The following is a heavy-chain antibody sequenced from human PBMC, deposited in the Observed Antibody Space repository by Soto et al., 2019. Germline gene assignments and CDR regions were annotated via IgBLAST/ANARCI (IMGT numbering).Heavy chain of an antibody. Sequence: EVQLVESGGGLVQPGGSLRLSCAASGFSFSSYWMSWVRQAPGKGLEWVATIRQDGSEKHYVDSVKGRFTISRDNAEISLFLQMNSLRAEDTAVYYWVRGCGRSSCPYYFDYWGQGTLVTVSS. D-gene: IGHD2-21*01. CDR2: IRQDGSEK. CDR3: VRGCGRSSCPYYFDY. CDR1: GFSFSSYW. V-gene: IGHV3-7*01. J-gene: IGHJ4*02.